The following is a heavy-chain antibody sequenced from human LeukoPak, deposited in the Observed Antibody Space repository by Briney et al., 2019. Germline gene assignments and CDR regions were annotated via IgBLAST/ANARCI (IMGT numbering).Heavy chain of an antibody. D-gene: IGHD3-22*01. CDR1: GFTFSSYA. Sequence: GGSLRLSCAASGFTFSSYAMSWVRQAPGKGLEWVSAISGSGGSTYYADSVKGRFTISRDNSKNTLYLQMNSLRAEDTAVYYCARAGYYYDSSGYYNQGFDPWGQGTLVTVSS. CDR3: ARAGYYYDSSGYYNQGFDP. J-gene: IGHJ5*02. CDR2: ISGSGGST. V-gene: IGHV3-23*01.